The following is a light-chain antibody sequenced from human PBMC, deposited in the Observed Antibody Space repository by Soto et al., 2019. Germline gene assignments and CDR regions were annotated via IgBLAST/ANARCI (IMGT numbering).Light chain of an antibody. CDR1: QSVSSS. Sequence: VMTQSPDTLSVSPGERATLSCRASQSVSSSLAWYQQKPGQAPRRLIYGASTRATGVPARFSGSGSGTEFTLTISSLQSEDVAVYYCQHFHNWPPWTFGQGTRVEIK. CDR3: QHFHNWPPWT. CDR2: GAS. V-gene: IGKV3-15*01. J-gene: IGKJ1*01.